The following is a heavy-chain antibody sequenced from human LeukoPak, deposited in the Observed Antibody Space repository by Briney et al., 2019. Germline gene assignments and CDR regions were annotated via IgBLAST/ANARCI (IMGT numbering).Heavy chain of an antibody. J-gene: IGHJ4*02. V-gene: IGHV4-4*07. Sequence: SETLSLTCTVSGGSISSYYWSWIRQPPGKGLEWIGHIYTSGSTNYNPSLKSRVTMSVDTSKNQFSLKLSSVTAADTAVYYCARTPSYSSSWYYFDYWGQGTLVTVSS. CDR3: ARTPSYSSSWYYFDY. CDR2: IYTSGST. CDR1: GGSISSYY. D-gene: IGHD6-13*01.